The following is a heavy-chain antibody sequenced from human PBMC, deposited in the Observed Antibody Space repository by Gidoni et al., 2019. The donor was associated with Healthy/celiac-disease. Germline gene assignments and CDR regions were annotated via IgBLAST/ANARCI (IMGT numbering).Heavy chain of an antibody. J-gene: IGHJ4*02. CDR3: TTGFDY. D-gene: IGHD1-7*01. Sequence: QVQLVESGGGVVQPGRSLRLSCAASGFTFSSYGMHWVRQAPGKGLEWVAVISYDGSNKYYAGSVKGRFTISRDNSKNTLYLQMNSLRAEDTAVYYGTTGFDYWGQGTLVTVSS. V-gene: IGHV3-30*03. CDR1: GFTFSSYG. CDR2: ISYDGSNK.